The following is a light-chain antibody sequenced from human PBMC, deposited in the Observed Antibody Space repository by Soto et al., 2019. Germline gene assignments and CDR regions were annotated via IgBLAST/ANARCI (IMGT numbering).Light chain of an antibody. Sequence: EIVLTQSPGTLSLSPGERATLSCRASQSVSSSYLAWYQQKPGQAPRLLIYGASSRATGIPDRFSSSGSGTDFTLTISRLVPEDFAVYYCQQYGSSPWTFGQGTKVDIK. V-gene: IGKV3-20*01. CDR1: QSVSSSY. J-gene: IGKJ1*01. CDR3: QQYGSSPWT. CDR2: GAS.